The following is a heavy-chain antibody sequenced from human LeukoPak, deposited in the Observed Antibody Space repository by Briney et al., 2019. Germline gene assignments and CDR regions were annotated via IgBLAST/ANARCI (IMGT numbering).Heavy chain of an antibody. CDR2: ISAYNGNP. D-gene: IGHD2-2*01. V-gene: IGHV1-18*01. Sequence: ASVKVSCKASGYTFTSYGISWVRQAPGQGLKWMGWISAYNGNPNYAQKPQGRVTMTTNAYTRTAYMELRSLRSDYTAVYYCTRDPCRSTSCYAHWFDPWGQGTLVTVSS. CDR1: GYTFTSYG. CDR3: TRDPCRSTSCYAHWFDP. J-gene: IGHJ5*02.